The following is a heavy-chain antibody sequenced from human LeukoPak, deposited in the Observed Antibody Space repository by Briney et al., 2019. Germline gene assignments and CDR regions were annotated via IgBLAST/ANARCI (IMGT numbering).Heavy chain of an antibody. V-gene: IGHV4-39*07. J-gene: IGHJ5*02. CDR1: GGSISSSSYY. Sequence: SETLSLTCTVSGGSISSSSYYWGWIRQPPGKGLEWIGSIYYSGSTYYNPSLKSRVTISVDTSKNQVSLKLSSVTAADTAVYYCARDRPSLHCSGGSCPGSWFDPWGQGTLVTVSS. D-gene: IGHD2-15*01. CDR2: IYYSGST. CDR3: ARDRPSLHCSGGSCPGSWFDP.